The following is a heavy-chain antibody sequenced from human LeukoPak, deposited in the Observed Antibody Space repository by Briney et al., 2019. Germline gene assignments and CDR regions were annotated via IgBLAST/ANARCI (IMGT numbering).Heavy chain of an antibody. CDR1: EFTFSNYG. J-gene: IGHJ4*02. V-gene: IGHV3-33*08. CDR2: VASDGKDK. CDR3: ARDETTGVLHFDY. Sequence: GGSLRLSCAATEFTFSNYGMHWVRQAPGKGLEWVAVVASDGKDKRYADSVKGRFTISRDNSKNTLYLQMNSLRAEDTAVYYCARDETTGVLHFDYWGQGTLVTVSS. D-gene: IGHD4-11*01.